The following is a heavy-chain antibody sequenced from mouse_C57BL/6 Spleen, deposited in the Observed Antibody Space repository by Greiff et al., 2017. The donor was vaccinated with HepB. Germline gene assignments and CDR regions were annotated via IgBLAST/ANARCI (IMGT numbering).Heavy chain of an antibody. CDR2: IYPRDGST. J-gene: IGHJ2*01. V-gene: IGHV1-85*01. Sequence: QVQLQQSGPELVKPGASVKLSCKASGYTFTSYDINWVKQRPGQGLEWIGWIYPRDGSTKYNEKFKGKATLTVDTSSSTAYMELHSLTSENSAVYFCARDYYGSSDYFDYWGQGTTLTVSS. D-gene: IGHD1-1*01. CDR3: ARDYYGSSDYFDY. CDR1: GYTFTSYD.